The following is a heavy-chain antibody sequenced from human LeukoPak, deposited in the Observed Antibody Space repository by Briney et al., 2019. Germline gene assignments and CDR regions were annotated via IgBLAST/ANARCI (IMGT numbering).Heavy chain of an antibody. CDR2: INPNSGGT. J-gene: IGHJ6*02. Sequence: GASVKVSCKASGYTFTSYYMHWVRQAPGQGLEWMGWINPNSGGTNYAQKFQGWVTMTRDTSISTAYMELSRLRSDDTAVYYCARGHGSYSYYYGMDVWGQGTTVTVSS. V-gene: IGHV1-2*04. CDR3: ARGHGSYSYYYGMDV. D-gene: IGHD1-26*01. CDR1: GYTFTSYY.